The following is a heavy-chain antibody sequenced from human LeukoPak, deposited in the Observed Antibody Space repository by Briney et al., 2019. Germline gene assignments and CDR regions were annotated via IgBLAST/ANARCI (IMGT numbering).Heavy chain of an antibody. CDR2: INHSGST. CDR3: ARDPNYYDSSGYPRSHWYFDL. J-gene: IGHJ2*01. CDR1: GGSFGGYY. D-gene: IGHD3-22*01. V-gene: IGHV4-34*01. Sequence: NPSETLSLTCAVYGGSFGGYYWSWIRQPPGKGLEWIGEINHSGSTNYNPSLKSRVTISVDTSKNQFSLKLSSVTAADTAVYYCARDPNYYDSSGYPRSHWYFDLWGRGTLVTVSS.